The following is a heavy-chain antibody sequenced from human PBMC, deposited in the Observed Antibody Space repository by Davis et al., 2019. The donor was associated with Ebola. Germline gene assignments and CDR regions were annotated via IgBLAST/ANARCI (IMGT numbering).Heavy chain of an antibody. J-gene: IGHJ4*02. CDR1: GGSLSSSPYY. D-gene: IGHD2/OR15-2a*01. CDR2: TDSSGTT. CDR3: AYFGGDYDVY. V-gene: IGHV4-39*07. Sequence: SETLSLTCTVSGGSLSSSPYYWGWVRQTPGKGLEWIGSTDSSGTTHYNPSLKSRVTISIDSSKNQFSLKLDSVTAADTAIYYCAYFGGDYDVYWGQGSLVAVSS.